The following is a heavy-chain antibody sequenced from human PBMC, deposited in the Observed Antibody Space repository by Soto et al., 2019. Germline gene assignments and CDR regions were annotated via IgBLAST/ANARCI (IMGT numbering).Heavy chain of an antibody. V-gene: IGHV1-69*13. D-gene: IGHD3-16*01. Sequence: SVKGSCKASGGTFSSYASSWVRQAPGQGLEWMGGIIPIFGTANYAQKFQGRVTITADESTSTAYMELSSLRSEDTAVYYCATTPDYVWGSRNLWGQGTLVTVSS. CDR3: ATTPDYVWGSRNL. J-gene: IGHJ5*02. CDR1: GGTFSSYA. CDR2: IIPIFGTA.